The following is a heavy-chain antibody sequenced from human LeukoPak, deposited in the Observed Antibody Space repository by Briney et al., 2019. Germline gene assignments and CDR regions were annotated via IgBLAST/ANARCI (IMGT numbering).Heavy chain of an antibody. V-gene: IGHV3-23*01. J-gene: IGHJ6*03. CDR1: GFTFSNYA. CDR2: ISGSGGST. Sequence: SGGSLRLSCEASGFTFSNYAMSWVRQAPGKGLEWVSAISGSGGSTYYADSVKGRFTISRDNSKNTLYLQMNSLRAEDTAVYYCAKTITGRGYYMDVWGKGTTVTVSS. D-gene: IGHD1-20*01. CDR3: AKTITGRGYYMDV.